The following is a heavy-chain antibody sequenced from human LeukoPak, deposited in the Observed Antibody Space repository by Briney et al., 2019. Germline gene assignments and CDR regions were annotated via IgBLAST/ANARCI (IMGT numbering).Heavy chain of an antibody. CDR3: ARDFLLFGVVVPNDF. V-gene: IGHV3-7*01. Sequence: GGSLRLSCAASGFTFNTFWMSWVRHAPGKGLEWVANINQEGSEQYYVDSVKGRFTISRDNAKNTLSLQMHSLRVEDTAIYYCARDFLLFGVVVPNDFWGQGTMVAVSS. CDR2: INQEGSEQ. CDR1: GFTFNTFW. J-gene: IGHJ4*02. D-gene: IGHD3-3*01.